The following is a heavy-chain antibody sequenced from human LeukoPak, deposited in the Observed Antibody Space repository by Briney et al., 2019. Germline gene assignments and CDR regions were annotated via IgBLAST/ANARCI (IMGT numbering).Heavy chain of an antibody. CDR3: ARDPAMGDY. J-gene: IGHJ4*02. Sequence: TGGSLRLSCAASGFTFSSYAMSWVRQAPGKGLEWVSAISGSGGSTYYADSVKGRFTISRDNAKNSLYLQMNSLRAEDTAVYYCARDPAMGDYWGQGTLVTVPS. CDR2: ISGSGGST. D-gene: IGHD5-18*01. CDR1: GFTFSSYA. V-gene: IGHV3-23*01.